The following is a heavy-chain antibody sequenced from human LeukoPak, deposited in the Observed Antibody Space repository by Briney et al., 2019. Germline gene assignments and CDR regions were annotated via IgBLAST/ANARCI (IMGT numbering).Heavy chain of an antibody. CDR2: ISGSGGST. CDR3: AKAPLYCSGGSCYSGGGFDY. CDR1: GFTFSSYA. D-gene: IGHD2-15*01. J-gene: IGHJ4*02. Sequence: PGGSLRLSCAASGFTFSSYAMSWVRQAPGKGLEWVSAISGSGGSTYYADSVKGRFTISRDNSKNTLYLQMNSLRAEDTAVYYCAKAPLYCSGGSCYSGGGFDYWGQGTLVTVSS. V-gene: IGHV3-23*01.